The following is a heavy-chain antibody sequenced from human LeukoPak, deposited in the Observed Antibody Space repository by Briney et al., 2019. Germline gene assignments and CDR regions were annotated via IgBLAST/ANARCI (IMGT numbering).Heavy chain of an antibody. D-gene: IGHD3-16*01. CDR3: ARSWSGGVTAADI. CDR2: LSTSGTRGTT. J-gene: IGHJ3*02. Sequence: SETLSLTCTVSGGSMTNHYWTWIRQPAGRGLEWIGRLSTSGTRGTTAYNPSLKSRVAMPLDTFKNQFSLKMTSVTAADAAVYYCARSWSGGVTAADIWGQGTKVTVSS. V-gene: IGHV4-4*07. CDR1: GGSMTNHY.